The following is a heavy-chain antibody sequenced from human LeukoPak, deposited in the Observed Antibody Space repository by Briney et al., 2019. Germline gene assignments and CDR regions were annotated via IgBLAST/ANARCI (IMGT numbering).Heavy chain of an antibody. Sequence: GGSLRLSCAASGFTFSSYEMNWVRQAPGKGLEWVSYISSSGSTIYYADSVKGRFTISRDNAKNSLYLQMNSLRADDTAVYYCARRFGAARDDYMDVWGKGTTVTVSS. CDR1: GFTFSSYE. D-gene: IGHD3-16*01. CDR3: ARRFGAARDDYMDV. V-gene: IGHV3-48*03. CDR2: ISSSGSTI. J-gene: IGHJ6*03.